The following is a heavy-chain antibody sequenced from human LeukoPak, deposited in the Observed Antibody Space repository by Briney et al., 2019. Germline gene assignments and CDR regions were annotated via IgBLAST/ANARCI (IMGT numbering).Heavy chain of an antibody. CDR3: ARHPALYYFDY. J-gene: IGHJ4*02. V-gene: IGHV4-39*01. D-gene: IGHD6-25*01. Sequence: TSETLSLTCTVSGGSISSGRCEWGWIREPPGKGLEWLGGMYYSGSTYYNPSLKSRVTISVDTSKPQFSLNLSSVPAADTSVYYCARHPALYYFDYWGQGTLVTVSS. CDR1: GGSISSGRCE. CDR2: MYYSGST.